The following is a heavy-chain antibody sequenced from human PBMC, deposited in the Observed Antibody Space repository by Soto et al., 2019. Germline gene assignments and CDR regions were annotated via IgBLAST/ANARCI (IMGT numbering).Heavy chain of an antibody. Sequence: SETLSLTCTVSGGSISSYYWSWIRQPPGKGLEWIGYIYYSGSTNYNPSLKSRVTISVDTSKNQFSLKLSSVTAADTAVYYCASLSSSSGAFDIWGQGTMVTVSS. CDR3: ASLSSSSGAFDI. J-gene: IGHJ3*02. D-gene: IGHD6-6*01. CDR2: IYYSGST. CDR1: GGSISSYY. V-gene: IGHV4-59*08.